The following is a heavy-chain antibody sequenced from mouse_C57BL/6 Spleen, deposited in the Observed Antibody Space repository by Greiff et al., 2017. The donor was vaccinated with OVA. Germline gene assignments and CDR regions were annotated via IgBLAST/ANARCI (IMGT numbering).Heavy chain of an antibody. J-gene: IGHJ1*03. CDR1: GYSFTDYN. V-gene: IGHV1-39*01. D-gene: IGHD1-1*01. CDR2: INPNYGTT. CDR3: ARSITTVVASSYWYFDV. Sequence: EVQLVESGPELVKPGASVKISCKASGYSFTDYNMNWVKQSNGKSLEWIGVINPNYGTTSYNQKFKGKATLTVDQSSSTAYMQLNSLTSEDSAVYYCARSITTVVASSYWYFDVWGTGTTVTVSS.